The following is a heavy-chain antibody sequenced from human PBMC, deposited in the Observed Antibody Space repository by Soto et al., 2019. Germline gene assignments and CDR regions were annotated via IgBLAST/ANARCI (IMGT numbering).Heavy chain of an antibody. V-gene: IGHV3-74*02. CDR1: GFTFSNYW. CDR3: ARGDCVGGTCYSLAGSFYYYMGV. J-gene: IGHJ6*03. Sequence: EVQLVESGGGLVQPGVSLRLSCAASGFTFSNYWIYWVRQAPGKGLEWVSRINSDGRVSSYADSVKGRLTISRDNVKNTLYLQMDSLRAEDTAVYYCARGDCVGGTCYSLAGSFYYYMGVWGKGTTVTVFS. CDR2: INSDGRVS. D-gene: IGHD2-15*01.